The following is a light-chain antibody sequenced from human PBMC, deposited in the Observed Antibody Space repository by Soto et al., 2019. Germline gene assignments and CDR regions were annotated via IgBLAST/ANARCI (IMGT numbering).Light chain of an antibody. V-gene: IGLV2-14*01. J-gene: IGLJ2*01. Sequence: QSVLTQPASVSGSAGKSITISCTGTSSDVGGYNYVYWYQQHPGKAPKLMIYDVSNRPSGVSNRFSGSKSGNTASLTISGLQAEDEADYYCSSYTSSSTVVFGGGTSSPS. CDR1: SSDVGGYNY. CDR2: DVS. CDR3: SSYTSSSTVV.